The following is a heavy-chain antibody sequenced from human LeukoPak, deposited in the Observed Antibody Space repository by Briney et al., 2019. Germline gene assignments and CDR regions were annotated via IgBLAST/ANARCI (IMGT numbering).Heavy chain of an antibody. Sequence: SETLSLTCTVSGGSISSYYWSWIRQPPGKGLEWIGYIYYSGSTNYNPSLKSRVTISVDTSKNQFSLKLSSVTAADTAVYYCARSYQLRPFDYWGQGTLVTVSS. CDR3: ARSYQLRPFDY. J-gene: IGHJ4*02. CDR1: GGSISSYY. CDR2: IYYSGST. V-gene: IGHV4-59*08. D-gene: IGHD2-2*01.